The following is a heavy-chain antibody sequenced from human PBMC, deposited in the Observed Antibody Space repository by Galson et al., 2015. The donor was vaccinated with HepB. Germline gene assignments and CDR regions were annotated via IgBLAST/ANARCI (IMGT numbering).Heavy chain of an antibody. Sequence: SLRLSCAASGFTFSTYAMSWVRQAPGKGLEWVSGISGSGSNTYYADPVKGRITISRDNSKNMLYLQMNNLRAEDTAVYYCAKDQGYCSTTSCFFDYWGQGTLVTVSS. CDR1: GFTFSTYA. CDR2: ISGSGSNT. J-gene: IGHJ4*02. D-gene: IGHD2-2*01. CDR3: AKDQGYCSTTSCFFDY. V-gene: IGHV3-23*01.